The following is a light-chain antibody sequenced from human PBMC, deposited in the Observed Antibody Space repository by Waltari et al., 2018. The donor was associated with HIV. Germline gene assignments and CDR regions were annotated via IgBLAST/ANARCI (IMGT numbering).Light chain of an antibody. J-gene: IGKJ2*01. Sequence: DIQMTQSPSYLSTSVGDRVTITCRASQDIRNDVGWFQQRPGKAPKRLIYAASSLQTGVPSRFSGSGSGTEFTLTISSLQPEDFATYYCLQHNSYPYTFGQGTKLEIK. CDR1: QDIRND. V-gene: IGKV1-17*01. CDR2: AAS. CDR3: LQHNSYPYT.